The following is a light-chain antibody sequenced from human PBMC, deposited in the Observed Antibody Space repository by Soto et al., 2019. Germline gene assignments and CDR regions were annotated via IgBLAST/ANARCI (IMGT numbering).Light chain of an antibody. Sequence: QSALTQPASVSGSPGQSITISCTGTSSDVGSHNLVSWYQQHPGKAPKLMIYEGSKRPSGVSDRFSGSKTGNTASLTISGRQAEDEDDYHCGAYADTRTEVVSGRTKLTV. J-gene: IGLJ2*01. CDR2: EGS. CDR1: SSDVGSHNL. V-gene: IGLV2-23*01. CDR3: GAYADTRTEV.